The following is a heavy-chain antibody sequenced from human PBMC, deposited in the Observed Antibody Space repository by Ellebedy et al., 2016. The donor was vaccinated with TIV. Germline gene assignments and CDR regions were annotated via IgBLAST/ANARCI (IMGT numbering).Heavy chain of an antibody. D-gene: IGHD1-26*01. CDR3: ARTYSYYYMDV. V-gene: IGHV3-33*08. Sequence: GESLKISXAASGFTFSSYGMHWVRQAPGKGLEWVAVIWYDGSNKYYADSVKGRFTISRDNSKNTLYLQMNSLRAEDTAVYYCARTYSYYYMDVWGKGTTVTVSS. CDR1: GFTFSSYG. J-gene: IGHJ6*03. CDR2: IWYDGSNK.